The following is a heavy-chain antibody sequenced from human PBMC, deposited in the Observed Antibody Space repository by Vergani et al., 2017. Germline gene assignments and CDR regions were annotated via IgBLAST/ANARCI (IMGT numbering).Heavy chain of an antibody. Sequence: QVQLQESGPGLVKPSETLSLTCTVSGGSISSYYWSWIRQPPGKGLEWIGYIYYSGSTNYNPSLKSRVTISVDTSKNQFSLKLSSVTAADTAVYYCARSQSYYDFWGAHSANQFDYWGQGTLVTVSS. D-gene: IGHD3-3*01. CDR2: IYYSGST. J-gene: IGHJ4*02. V-gene: IGHV4-59*01. CDR3: ARSQSYYDFWGAHSANQFDY. CDR1: GGSISSYY.